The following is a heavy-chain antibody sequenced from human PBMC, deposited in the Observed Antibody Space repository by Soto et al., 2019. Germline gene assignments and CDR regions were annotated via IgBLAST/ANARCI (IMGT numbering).Heavy chain of an antibody. CDR2: INTYNGMT. V-gene: IGHV1-18*01. D-gene: IGHD5-12*01. CDR3: AKSPRGEMATD. CDR1: GYTFINYH. Sequence: QVQLVQSGGEVKKPGASVTVSCKASGYTFINYHITWVRQAPGQGLEWMAWINTYNGMTDYAQRFQGRVTIPRDTSTSTAYMELRNLGSDDTAVYFCAKSPRGEMATDWGQGTLVTVSS. J-gene: IGHJ4*02.